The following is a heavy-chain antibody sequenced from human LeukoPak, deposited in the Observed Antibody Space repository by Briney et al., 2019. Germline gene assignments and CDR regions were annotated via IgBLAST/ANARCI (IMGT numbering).Heavy chain of an antibody. D-gene: IGHD6-6*01. J-gene: IGHJ4*02. V-gene: IGHV4-59*01. CDR1: GGSISSYY. CDR2: IYYSGST. Sequence: PSETLSLTCTVSGGSISSYYWSWIRQPPGKGLEWIGYIYYSGSTNYNPSLKSQVTISVDTSKNQFSLKLSSVTAADTAVYYCARGGGQLVRNFDYWGQGTLVTVSS. CDR3: ARGGGQLVRNFDY.